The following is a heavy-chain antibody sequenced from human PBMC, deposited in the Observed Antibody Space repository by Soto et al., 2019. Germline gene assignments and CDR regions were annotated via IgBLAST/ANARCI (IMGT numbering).Heavy chain of an antibody. J-gene: IGHJ6*02. V-gene: IGHV5-10-1*03. CDR3: ARQGAVSQLELRGNYYLYYAMDV. CDR1: GYSFTSYW. Sequence: EVHLVQSGAEVKKPGESLRISCGVSGYSFTSYWISWVRQMPGKGLEWLGRIDPSDSYTTYNPSVRGHVTISGDKSLSTVYLQWSSLKASDTAIYYCARQGAVSQLELRGNYYLYYAMDVWGQGTTVSVSS. CDR2: IDPSDSYT. D-gene: IGHD1-7*01.